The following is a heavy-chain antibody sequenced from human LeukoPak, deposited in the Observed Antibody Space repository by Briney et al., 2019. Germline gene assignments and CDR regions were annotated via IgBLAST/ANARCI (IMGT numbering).Heavy chain of an antibody. CDR3: ARQHIVVVPAEGNWFDP. D-gene: IGHD2-2*01. J-gene: IGHJ5*02. V-gene: IGHV4-59*08. CDR2: IYYSGST. CDR1: GGSISSYY. Sequence: LPETLSLTCSVSGGSISSYYWSWIRQPPGKGLEWIGYIYYSGSTNYNPSLKSRVTISVDTSKNQFSLKLSSVTAADTAVHYCARQHIVVVPAEGNWFDPWGQGTLVTVSS.